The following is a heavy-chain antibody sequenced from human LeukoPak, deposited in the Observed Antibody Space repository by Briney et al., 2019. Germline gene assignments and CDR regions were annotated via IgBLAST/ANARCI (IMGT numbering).Heavy chain of an antibody. CDR2: INGADGIT. V-gene: IGHV3-23*01. Sequence: PGGSLRLSCAASGFTFSNYAISWVRQAPGKGLEWVSTINGADGITYYADSVKGRFTISRDNSKDTLYLQMNSLRVEDTAVYHCAKYTESSGRQYGMDVWGQGTTVTVS. CDR3: AKYTESSGRQYGMDV. CDR1: GFTFSNYA. J-gene: IGHJ6*02. D-gene: IGHD6-19*01.